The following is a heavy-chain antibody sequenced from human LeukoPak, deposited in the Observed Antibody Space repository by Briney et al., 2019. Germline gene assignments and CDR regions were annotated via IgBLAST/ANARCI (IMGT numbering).Heavy chain of an antibody. D-gene: IGHD6-13*01. CDR2: ISGSGGST. CDR3: AKGQQRSRLTANWFDP. CDR1: GFTFSSYA. J-gene: IGHJ5*02. V-gene: IGHV3-23*01. Sequence: PGGSLRLSCAASGFTFSSYAMSWVRQAPGKGLEWVSAISGSGGSTYYADSVKGRFTISRDNSKNTLYLQMNSLRAEDTAVYYCAKGQQRSRLTANWFDPWGQGTLVTVSS.